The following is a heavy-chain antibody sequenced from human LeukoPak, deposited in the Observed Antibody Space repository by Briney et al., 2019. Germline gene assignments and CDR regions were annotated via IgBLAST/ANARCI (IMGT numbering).Heavy chain of an antibody. J-gene: IGHJ3*02. V-gene: IGHV3-7*03. CDR2: IKQDGSEK. CDR3: AKDSQLSPAFDI. CDR1: GFTFSNFW. Sequence: GGSLRLSCAASGFTFSNFWMSWVRQAPGKGLEWVANIKQDGSEKYYVDSVKGRFTISRDTAKNSLYLQMNSLRAEDTAVYYCAKDSQLSPAFDIWGQGTMVTVSS. D-gene: IGHD1-1*01.